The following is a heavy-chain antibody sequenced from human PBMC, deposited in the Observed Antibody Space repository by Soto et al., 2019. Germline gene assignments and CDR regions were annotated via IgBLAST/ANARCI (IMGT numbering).Heavy chain of an antibody. J-gene: IGHJ4*02. V-gene: IGHV4-31*03. CDR3: ARDLVRKSKFDY. Sequence: SETLSLTCTVSGGSISNCGYYWSWIRQHPGKGLEWIGYIYYSGSTYYNPSLKSRVTISVDTSKNQFSLKLSSVTAADTAVYYCARDLVRKSKFDYWGQGTLVTVSS. CDR1: GGSISNCGYY. D-gene: IGHD6-6*01. CDR2: IYYSGST.